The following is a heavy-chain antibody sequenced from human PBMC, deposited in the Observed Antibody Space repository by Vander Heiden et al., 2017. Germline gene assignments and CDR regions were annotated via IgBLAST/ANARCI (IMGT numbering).Heavy chain of an antibody. CDR1: CFAFSGSA. CDR3: TRPFLYCSGGSCYGMDV. CDR2: IRSKANSYAT. J-gene: IGHJ6*02. Sequence: VQLVASAGGLFQPGGSLKLSCAASCFAFSGSALHWVRQASGKGLEWVGRIRSKANSYATAYAASVKGRFTISRDDAKNTAYLQMNSLKTEDTAVYYCTRPFLYCSGGSCYGMDVWGQGTTVTVSS. V-gene: IGHV3-73*01. D-gene: IGHD2-15*01.